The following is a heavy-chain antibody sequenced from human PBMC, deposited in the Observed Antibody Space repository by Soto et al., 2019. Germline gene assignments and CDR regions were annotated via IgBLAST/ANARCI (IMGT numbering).Heavy chain of an antibody. J-gene: IGHJ2*01. V-gene: IGHV3-21*01. CDR3: ARGLYYDFWSGYSWYFDL. Sequence: EVQLVESGGGLVKPGGSLRLSCAASGFTFSSYSMNWVRQAPGKGLEWVSSISSSSSYIYYADSVKGRFTISRDNAKNSLYLQMNSLRAEDTAVYYCARGLYYDFWSGYSWYFDLWGRGTLVTVSS. D-gene: IGHD3-3*01. CDR1: GFTFSSYS. CDR2: ISSSSSYI.